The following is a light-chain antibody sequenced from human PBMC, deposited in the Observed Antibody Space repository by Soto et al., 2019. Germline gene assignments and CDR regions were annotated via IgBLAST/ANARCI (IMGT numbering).Light chain of an antibody. CDR1: QSVSGTY. CDR2: GAT. V-gene: IGKV3-20*01. Sequence: EIVLTQSPGTLSLSPGERATLSCRASQSVSGTYLDWFQQNPGQAPRLLIYGATSRATGIPDRFSGSGSGTDFTLTISRLEPADFAVYYCQHYCSSEYTFGQGTKLEIK. CDR3: QHYCSSEYT. J-gene: IGKJ2*01.